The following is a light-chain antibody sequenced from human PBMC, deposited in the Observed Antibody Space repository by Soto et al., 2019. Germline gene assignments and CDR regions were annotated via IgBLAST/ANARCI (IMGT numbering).Light chain of an antibody. V-gene: IGLV2-14*02. J-gene: IGLJ1*01. CDR2: EGS. CDR1: SSDVGSYNL. Sequence: QSALTQPASVSGSPGQSLTISCTGTSSDVGSYNLVSWCQQHPGKAPKPMIYEGSKRPSGVSNRFSGSRSGNTASLTNSGLQAEDEAQYDCSSYTCARTYLLGNGDKVTDL. CDR3: SSYTCARTYL.